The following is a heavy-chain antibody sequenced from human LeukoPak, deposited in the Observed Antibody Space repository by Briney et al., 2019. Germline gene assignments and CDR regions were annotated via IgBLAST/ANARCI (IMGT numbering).Heavy chain of an antibody. Sequence: GGSLRLSCAASRFTFADYGMSWVRQAPGKGLEWVSGINWNGDRTGYADSVKGRFTISRDNAKKSLNLQMNSLRAEDTALYYCARDSYSSTGFLYYWGQGTLVTVSS. J-gene: IGHJ4*02. CDR2: INWNGDRT. D-gene: IGHD3-9*01. CDR1: RFTFADYG. V-gene: IGHV3-20*04. CDR3: ARDSYSSTGFLYY.